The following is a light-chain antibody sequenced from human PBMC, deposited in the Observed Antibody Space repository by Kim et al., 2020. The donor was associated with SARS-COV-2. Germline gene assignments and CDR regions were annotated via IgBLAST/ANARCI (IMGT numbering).Light chain of an antibody. CDR2: HVS. CDR1: SSDVGGYNS. Sequence: QSITLSCTGTSSDVGGYNSVSWYQQHPGKAPNLMIYHVSNRPSGVSDRFSGSKSGNTASLTISGLQAEDEADYYCSSYTSSSTLEVFGGGTQLTVL. V-gene: IGLV2-14*03. J-gene: IGLJ2*01. CDR3: SSYTSSSTLEV.